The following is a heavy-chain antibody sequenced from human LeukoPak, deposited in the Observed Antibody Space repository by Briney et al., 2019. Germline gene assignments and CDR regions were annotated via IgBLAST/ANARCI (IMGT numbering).Heavy chain of an antibody. J-gene: IGHJ4*02. CDR2: INHSGST. CDR3: ARRHYDFWSGSPQPYDY. V-gene: IGHV4-34*01. CDR1: GGSFSGYY. D-gene: IGHD3-3*01. Sequence: PSETLSLTCPVYGGSFSGYYWSWIRQPPGKGLEWIGEINHSGSTNYNPSLKSRVTISVDTSKNQFSLKLSSVTAADTAVYYCARRHYDFWSGSPQPYDYWGQGTLVTVSS.